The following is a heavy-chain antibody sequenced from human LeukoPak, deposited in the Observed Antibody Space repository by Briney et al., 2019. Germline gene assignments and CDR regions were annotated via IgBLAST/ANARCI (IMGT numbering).Heavy chain of an antibody. Sequence: SVKVSCKASGGTFSSYAISWVRQAPGQGLEWMGGIIPIFGTANYAQKFQGRVTITRDTSASTAYMELSSLRSEDTAVYYCARKGYYYGSGRYYGMDVWGQGTTVTVSS. CDR1: GGTFSSYA. CDR2: IIPIFGTA. D-gene: IGHD3-10*01. J-gene: IGHJ6*02. CDR3: ARKGYYYGSGRYYGMDV. V-gene: IGHV1-69*05.